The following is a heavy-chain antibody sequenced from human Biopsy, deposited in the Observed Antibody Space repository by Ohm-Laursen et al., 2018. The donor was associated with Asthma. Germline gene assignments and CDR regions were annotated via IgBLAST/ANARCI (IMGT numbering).Heavy chain of an antibody. CDR2: IYHSGPT. D-gene: IGHD6-19*01. Sequence: TLSLTSTVSGGSIVSSSWWSWVRQTPGKGLEWIGEIYHSGPTNYNPSLKSRVTISVDKSKNQFSLKLTSVIAADTAVYYCAKIYDRLVLYGMDVWGQGTTVTVSS. CDR3: AKIYDRLVLYGMDV. V-gene: IGHV4-4*02. CDR1: GGSIVSSSW. J-gene: IGHJ6*02.